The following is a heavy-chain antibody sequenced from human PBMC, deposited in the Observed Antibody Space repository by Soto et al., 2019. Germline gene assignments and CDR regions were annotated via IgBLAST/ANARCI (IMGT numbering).Heavy chain of an antibody. J-gene: IGHJ4*02. D-gene: IGHD3-10*01. Sequence: EVQLVESGGGLVKPGGPLRLSCVGSGLTLSDAWMNWVRQIPGKGPEWVGRIKTKSDGAVTDYAALAKGRFTISRDDSENTVSLQMNSLKTEDTAVYYCAREWFGDFVWGQGTLVTVSS. CDR1: GLTLSDAW. V-gene: IGHV3-15*05. CDR3: AREWFGDFV. CDR2: IKTKSDGAVT.